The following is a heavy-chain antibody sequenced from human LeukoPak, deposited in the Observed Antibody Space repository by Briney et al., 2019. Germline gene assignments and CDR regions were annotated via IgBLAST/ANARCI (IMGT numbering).Heavy chain of an antibody. V-gene: IGHV3-48*01. Sequence: GGSLRLSCAASGFTFSRYTMNWVRQAPGKELEWISNIRSESSSTSYADSVKGRFTISRDNAKNSLYLQINSLRAEDTAVYYCVRDLNWAFDYWGQGTLVTVSS. CDR3: VRDLNWAFDY. D-gene: IGHD3-16*01. CDR2: IRSESSST. J-gene: IGHJ4*02. CDR1: GFTFSRYT.